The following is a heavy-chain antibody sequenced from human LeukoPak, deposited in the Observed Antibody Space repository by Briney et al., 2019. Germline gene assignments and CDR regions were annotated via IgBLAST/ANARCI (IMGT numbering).Heavy chain of an antibody. CDR3: AGLGLGGCLEVIY. J-gene: IGHJ4*02. D-gene: IGHD2-15*01. CDR1: GGSISSYY. Sequence: PSETLSLTCTVSGGSISSYYWSWIRQPPGKGLEWIGYIYYSGSTNYNPSLKSRVTISVDTSKNQFSLKLSSVTAADTAVYYCAGLGLGGCLEVIYWGQGTLVTVSS. V-gene: IGHV4-59*01. CDR2: IYYSGST.